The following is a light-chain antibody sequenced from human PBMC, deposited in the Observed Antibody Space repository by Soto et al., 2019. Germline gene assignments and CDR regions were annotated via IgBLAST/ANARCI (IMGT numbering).Light chain of an antibody. Sequence: QSALTQPASVSGSPGQSITISCTGTSSDVGLFSYVSWYQQHPGKVPKLIIYDVTNRPSGVSNRFSVSKSGNADSLTISGLQAEDEADYYCTSYSSSSPVVFGGGTQLTVL. CDR1: SSDVGLFSY. J-gene: IGLJ2*01. CDR2: DVT. CDR3: TSYSSSSPVV. V-gene: IGLV2-14*01.